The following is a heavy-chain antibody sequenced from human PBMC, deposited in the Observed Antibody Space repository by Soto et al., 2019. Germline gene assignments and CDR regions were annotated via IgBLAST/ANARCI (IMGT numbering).Heavy chain of an antibody. CDR3: AKEMGVLLWFGELFNFDY. J-gene: IGHJ4*02. D-gene: IGHD3-10*01. CDR1: GFTFSSYA. V-gene: IGHV3-23*01. Sequence: EVQLLESGGGLVQPGGSLRLSCAASGFTFSSYAMSWVRQAPGKGLEWVSAISGSGGSTYYADSVKGRFTISRDNYKNTLYLQMNSLRAEDTAVYYCAKEMGVLLWFGELFNFDYWGQGTLVTVSS. CDR2: ISGSGGST.